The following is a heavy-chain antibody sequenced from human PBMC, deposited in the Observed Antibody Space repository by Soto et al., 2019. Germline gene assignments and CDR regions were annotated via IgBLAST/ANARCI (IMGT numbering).Heavy chain of an antibody. D-gene: IGHD1-1*01. V-gene: IGHV3-21*01. J-gene: IGHJ4*02. Sequence: GESLKISCAASGFTFSSYSMNWVRQAPGKGLEWVSSISSSSSYIYYADSVKGRFTISRDNAKNSLYLQMNSLRAEDTAVYYCAIITPVFKRTTGTRDYWGQGTLVTVSS. CDR2: ISSSSSYI. CDR3: AIITPVFKRTTGTRDY. CDR1: GFTFSSYS.